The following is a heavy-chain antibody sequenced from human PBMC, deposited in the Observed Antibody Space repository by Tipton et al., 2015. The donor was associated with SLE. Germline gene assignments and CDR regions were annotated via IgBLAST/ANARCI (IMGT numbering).Heavy chain of an antibody. J-gene: IGHJ3*02. Sequence: TLSLTCTVSGGSISSYYWSWIRQPPGKGLEWIGYIFYSGSTNYNPSLKIRVTISVDTSKNQFSLKLSPVTAADTAVYYCARETIGAYYYDSSGYPYAFDIWGQGTMVTVSS. CDR3: ARETIGAYYYDSSGYPYAFDI. CDR1: GGSISSYY. CDR2: IFYSGST. D-gene: IGHD3-22*01. V-gene: IGHV4-59*01.